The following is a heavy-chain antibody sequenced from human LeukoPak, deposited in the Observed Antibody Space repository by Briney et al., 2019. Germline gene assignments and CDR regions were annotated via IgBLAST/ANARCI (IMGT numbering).Heavy chain of an antibody. J-gene: IGHJ6*03. Sequence: GGSLRLSCAISGFTFTTYAMGWVRQAPGKGLEWVSSMSGSGTTYHADSVKGRFTISRDNSKNTLFLQMNSLRAEDTAVYYCAKSAYNDFWSGYYMDVWGKGTTVTVSS. D-gene: IGHD3-3*01. CDR1: GFTFTTYA. V-gene: IGHV3-23*01. CDR3: AKSAYNDFWSGYYMDV. CDR2: MSGSGTT.